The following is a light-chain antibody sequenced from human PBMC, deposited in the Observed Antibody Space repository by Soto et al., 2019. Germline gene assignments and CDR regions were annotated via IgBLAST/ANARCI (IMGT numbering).Light chain of an antibody. J-gene: IGKJ2*01. Sequence: DIQMTQSPSSLSASVGDRVTITCRASQSISSYLNWYQQKPGKAPKLLIYAASSLQIGVPSRFSGSRSGTDFTLTISSLQPEDFATYYCQQSYSTPPTFGQGTKLEIK. CDR1: QSISSY. CDR3: QQSYSTPPT. CDR2: AAS. V-gene: IGKV1-39*01.